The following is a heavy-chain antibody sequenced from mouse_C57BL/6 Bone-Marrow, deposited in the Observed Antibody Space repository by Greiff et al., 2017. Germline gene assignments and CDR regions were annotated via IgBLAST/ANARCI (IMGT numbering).Heavy chain of an antibody. CDR1: GYTFTSYG. CDR2: IYPRSGNT. V-gene: IGHV1-81*01. J-gene: IGHJ2*01. Sequence: QVQLKESGAELARPGASVKLSCKASGYTFTSYGISWVKQRTGQGLEWIGEIYPRSGNTYYNEKFKGKATLTADKSSSTAYMELRSLTSEDSAVYFCARRGSCYFDYWGQGTTLTVAS. CDR3: ARRGSCYFDY.